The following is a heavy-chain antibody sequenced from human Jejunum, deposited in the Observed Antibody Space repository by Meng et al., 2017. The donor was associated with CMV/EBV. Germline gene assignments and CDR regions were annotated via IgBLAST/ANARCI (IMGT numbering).Heavy chain of an antibody. Sequence: FSSYWMSWVRQAPGKGLEWVANIKQDGSEKDYVDSVKGRFTISRDNAKNSLYLQMNSLRAEDTAVYYCASALGYCSSTSCQYYFDYWGQGTLVTSPQ. V-gene: IGHV3-7*01. CDR3: ASALGYCSSTSCQYYFDY. CDR2: IKQDGSEK. J-gene: IGHJ4*02. CDR1: FSSYW. D-gene: IGHD2-2*01.